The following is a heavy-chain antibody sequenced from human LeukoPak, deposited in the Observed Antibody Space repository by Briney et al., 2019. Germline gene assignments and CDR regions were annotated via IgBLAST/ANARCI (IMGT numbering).Heavy chain of an antibody. CDR1: GFTFTRYA. CDR3: VRDGEGLAISVNYWFDL. V-gene: IGHV1-8*01. Sequence: ASVTVSCKASGFTFTRYAINWVRQAPGQGLEWMGWMNPNNGNTGYAQTFQGRVTMTRDTFTSTAYMELRSLTSEDTAVYYCVRDGEGLAISVNYWFDLWGQGTLVTVSS. J-gene: IGHJ5*02. D-gene: IGHD3-10*01. CDR2: MNPNNGNT.